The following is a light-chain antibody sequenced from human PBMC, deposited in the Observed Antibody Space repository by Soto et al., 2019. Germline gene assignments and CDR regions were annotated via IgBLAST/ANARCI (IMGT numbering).Light chain of an antibody. Sequence: DIQMTQSPSSLSASVGDRVTITCRASQSISIYLNWYQQKPGKAPKLLIYAASSLQSGVPSRFSCSGSGTDCTLPISSLQPVDFAPYYCQQSYSTPRTFGQGTKLEIK. J-gene: IGKJ2*01. CDR1: QSISIY. V-gene: IGKV1-39*01. CDR2: AAS. CDR3: QQSYSTPRT.